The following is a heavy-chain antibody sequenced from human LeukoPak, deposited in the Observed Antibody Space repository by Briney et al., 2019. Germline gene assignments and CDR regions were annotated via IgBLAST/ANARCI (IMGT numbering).Heavy chain of an antibody. V-gene: IGHV4-39*01. CDR1: GGSISSSSAY. CDR3: VSPRGFSYGYFDY. D-gene: IGHD5-18*01. CDR2: IYYSKNT. J-gene: IGHJ4*02. Sequence: SETLSLTCTVTGGSISSSSAYWGWIRQPPGRGLEWIGSIYYSKNTYYNPSLKSRVTISADTSKNQFSLTLGSVSATDTAVYYCVSPRGFSYGYFDYWGQGTLVTVSS.